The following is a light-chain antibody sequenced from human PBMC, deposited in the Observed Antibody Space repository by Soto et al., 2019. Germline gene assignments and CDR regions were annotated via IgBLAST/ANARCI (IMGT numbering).Light chain of an antibody. Sequence: EIVMTQSPATLSVSPGERATLSCWASQIILTNLAWYQQKPGQAPRLLIYGASTRATGIPARFSGSGSGTEFTLTISSLQSEDSAVYYCQQDNNWPLTFGGGTKVDIK. CDR3: QQDNNWPLT. V-gene: IGKV3-15*01. J-gene: IGKJ4*01. CDR2: GAS. CDR1: QIILTN.